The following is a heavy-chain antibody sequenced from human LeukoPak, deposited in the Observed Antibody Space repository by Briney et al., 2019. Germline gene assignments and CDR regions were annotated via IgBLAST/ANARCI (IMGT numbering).Heavy chain of an antibody. J-gene: IGHJ4*02. CDR1: GFTFSSYW. CDR3: VRNSYDSSGYYDY. CDR2: IISDGSNT. Sequence: PGGSLRLSCAASGFTFSSYWMHWVRQAPGKGLVWVSRIISDGSNTTYADSVKGRFTISRDNAKNTLYLLMSSLRAEDTAVYYCVRNSYDSSGYYDYWGQGTLVTVSS. V-gene: IGHV3-74*01. D-gene: IGHD3-22*01.